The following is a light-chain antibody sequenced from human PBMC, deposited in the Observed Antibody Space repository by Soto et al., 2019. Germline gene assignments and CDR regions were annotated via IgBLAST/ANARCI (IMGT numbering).Light chain of an antibody. Sequence: EIPMTQSASTLSASVGDGVSIXCRASQTFSNWIAWSQQKPGKARKLLTDDASILESGGPSRFSGSGSVTEFTRTISSLQPEDFAAYYCQQYNSYSSTFGQGTKVDIK. CDR1: QTFSNW. CDR2: DAS. CDR3: QQYNSYSST. V-gene: IGKV1-5*01. J-gene: IGKJ1*01.